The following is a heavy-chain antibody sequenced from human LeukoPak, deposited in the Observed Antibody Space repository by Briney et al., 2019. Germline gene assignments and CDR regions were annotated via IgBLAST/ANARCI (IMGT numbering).Heavy chain of an antibody. D-gene: IGHD3-22*01. V-gene: IGHV1-46*01. Sequence: ASVKVSCKASGYTFTSYYMHWVRQAPGQGLEWMGIINPSGGSTSYAQKFQGRVTMTRDTSTSTVYMELSSLRSEDTAVYYCASTYLDYYDSSGYSRKYYYYYYGMDVWGQGTTVTVSS. CDR2: INPSGGST. CDR1: GYTFTSYY. CDR3: ASTYLDYYDSSGYSRKYYYYYYGMDV. J-gene: IGHJ6*02.